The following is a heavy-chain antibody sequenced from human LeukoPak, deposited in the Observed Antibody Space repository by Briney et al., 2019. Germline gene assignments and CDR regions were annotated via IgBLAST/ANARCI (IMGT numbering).Heavy chain of an antibody. J-gene: IGHJ6*03. CDR1: GFTFSTYA. CDR2: ISSSSSYI. V-gene: IGHV3-21*01. Sequence: GGSLRLSCEASGFTFSTYAMTWVRQAPGKGLEWVSSISSSSSYIYYADSVKGRFTTSRDNAKNSLYLQMSSLRAEDTAVYYCARVPVDFWSGSDDYFYYMDVWGKGTTVTVSS. D-gene: IGHD3-3*01. CDR3: ARVPVDFWSGSDDYFYYMDV.